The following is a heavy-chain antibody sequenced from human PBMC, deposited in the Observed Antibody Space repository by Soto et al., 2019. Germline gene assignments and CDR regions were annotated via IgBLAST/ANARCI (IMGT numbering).Heavy chain of an antibody. CDR1: GDSVSSNSAA. Sequence: PSQTLSLTCAISGDSVSSNSAAWNWIRQSPSRGLEWLGRTYYRSKWYNDYAVSVKSRITINPDTSKNQFSLQLNSVTLEDTAVYYCARDAYYGDYHISYPIYYWGQGTLVTVSS. CDR3: ARDAYYGDYHISYPIYY. CDR2: TYYRSKWYN. D-gene: IGHD4-17*01. V-gene: IGHV6-1*01. J-gene: IGHJ4*02.